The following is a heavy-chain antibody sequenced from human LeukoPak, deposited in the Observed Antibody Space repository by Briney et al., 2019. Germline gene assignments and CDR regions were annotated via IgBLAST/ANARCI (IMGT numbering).Heavy chain of an antibody. CDR3: ATYDSSGYLNFDY. J-gene: IGHJ4*02. D-gene: IGHD3-22*01. Sequence: SETLSLTCAVYGGSVNGYYWSWIRQPPGKALEWIGEIKHDGSTKYNSSLKSRVTISIDTSKNQFSLKLSSVTAADTAVYYCATYDSSGYLNFDYWGPGMLVAVSS. CDR2: IKHDGST. V-gene: IGHV4-34*01. CDR1: GGSVNGYY.